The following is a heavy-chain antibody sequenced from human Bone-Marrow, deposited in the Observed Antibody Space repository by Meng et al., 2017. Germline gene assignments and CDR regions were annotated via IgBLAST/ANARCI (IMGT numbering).Heavy chain of an antibody. D-gene: IGHD3-10*01. CDR2: IDPKSGDT. Sequence: ASVKVSCKPSGYNFPDYWLHWVRRAPGQGLEWMGRIDPKSGDTKYAQNFQGRVTMTGDTSVTTVYMEVSSLRPDDTAVYYCARGDRTDYFGSGSRLDYWGQGTLVTVSS. CDR1: GYNFPDYW. CDR3: ARGDRTDYFGSGSRLDY. V-gene: IGHV1-2*06. J-gene: IGHJ4*02.